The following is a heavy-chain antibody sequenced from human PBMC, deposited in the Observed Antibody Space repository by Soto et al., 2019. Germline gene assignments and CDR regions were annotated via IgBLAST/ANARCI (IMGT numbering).Heavy chain of an antibody. CDR1: GYTFSNYY. Sequence: ASVKVSCKASGYTFSNYYIHWVRQAPGQGLEWMGIITPSGDGSTYAQKFKGRVTMTWDTSTNTVYMELSSLRSEDTAVYYCAREEQSFIIVMDVWGQGTTVTVSS. CDR2: ITPSGDGS. J-gene: IGHJ6*02. V-gene: IGHV1-46*01. D-gene: IGHD6-19*01. CDR3: AREEQSFIIVMDV.